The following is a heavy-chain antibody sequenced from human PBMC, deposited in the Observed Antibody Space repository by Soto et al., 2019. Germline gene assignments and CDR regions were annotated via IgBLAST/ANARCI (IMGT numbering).Heavy chain of an antibody. Sequence: QVHLQESGPGLVKPSQTLSLTCTVSGVSISSDEYYWNWIRQLPGKGLEWIGFIHHSGSTFFNPSLESQVSISVDSSKNQFFLTLNSVTAADTAVYHCARRLTGSGSSYFDNWGQGILVRVSS. J-gene: IGHJ4*02. CDR2: IHHSGST. D-gene: IGHD3-10*01. CDR1: GVSISSDEYY. V-gene: IGHV4-31*01. CDR3: ARRLTGSGSSYFDN.